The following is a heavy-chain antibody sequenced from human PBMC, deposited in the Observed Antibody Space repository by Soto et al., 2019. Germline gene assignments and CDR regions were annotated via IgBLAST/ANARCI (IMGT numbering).Heavy chain of an antibody. CDR3: ASFGYCIGGSCYSDGAFDI. CDR2: INHSGST. V-gene: IGHV4-34*01. Sequence: QVQLQQWGAGLLKPSETLSLTCAVYGGSFSGYYWSWIRQPPGKGLEWIGEINHSGSTNYNPSLNSRFTKSVDTSKNQFSLKLSYVPAADTAVYYCASFGYCIGGSCYSDGAFDIWGQVTMVNVSS. J-gene: IGHJ3*02. CDR1: GGSFSGYY. D-gene: IGHD2-15*01.